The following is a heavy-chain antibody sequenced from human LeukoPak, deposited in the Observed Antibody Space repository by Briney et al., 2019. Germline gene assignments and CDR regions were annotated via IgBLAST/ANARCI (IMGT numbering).Heavy chain of an antibody. CDR1: GFTFSSYA. D-gene: IGHD6-6*01. J-gene: IGHJ4*02. V-gene: IGHV3-23*01. CDR3: AKGGSSKGGYFDY. CDR2: ISGSGGST. Sequence: GGSLRLSCAASGFTFSSYAMSWVRQAPGKGLEWVSAISGSGGSTYYADSVKGRFTIYRDNSKNTLYMQIDSLRAEDTAVYYCAKGGSSKGGYFDYWGQGTLVTVSS.